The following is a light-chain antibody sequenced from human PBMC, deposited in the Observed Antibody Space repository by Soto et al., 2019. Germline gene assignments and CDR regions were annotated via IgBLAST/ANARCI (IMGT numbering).Light chain of an antibody. V-gene: IGLV1-40*01. CDR3: QSYDSSLSGVV. CDR2: GNN. Sequence: QSVLTQPPSVSGAPGQRVTISCTGSSSNIGAGYDVNWYQQLPGTAPKLLIYGNNNRPSGVPDRFSGSKSGTSASLAITGLQAEDEADYYCQSYDSSLSGVVFGGGTKVTVL. J-gene: IGLJ2*01. CDR1: SSNIGAGYD.